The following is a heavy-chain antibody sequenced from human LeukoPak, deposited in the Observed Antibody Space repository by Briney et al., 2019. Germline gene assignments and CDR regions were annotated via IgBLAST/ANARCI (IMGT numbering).Heavy chain of an antibody. Sequence: SVKVSCKASGGTFSSYGISWVRQAPGQGLEWMGRITPILGMAKYGQKFQGRVTITADKSTSTAYMELSSLRSEDTAVYYCARGGGDGYNFIDYWGQGTLVTVSS. CDR3: ARGGGDGYNFIDY. CDR1: GGTFSSYG. CDR2: ITPILGMA. J-gene: IGHJ4*02. D-gene: IGHD5-24*01. V-gene: IGHV1-69*04.